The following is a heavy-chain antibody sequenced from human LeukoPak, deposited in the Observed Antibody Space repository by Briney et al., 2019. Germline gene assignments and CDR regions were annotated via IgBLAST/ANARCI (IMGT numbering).Heavy chain of an antibody. CDR1: GYTFTSYY. J-gene: IGHJ6*02. CDR2: INPNSGGT. V-gene: IGHV1-2*04. CDR3: ASDIAAAGTSSYGMDV. D-gene: IGHD6-13*01. Sequence: ASVKVSCKESGYTFTSYYMHWVRQAPGQGLEWMGWINPNSGGTNYAQKFQGWVTMTRDTSISTAYMELSRLRSDDTAVYYCASDIAAAGTSSYGMDVWGQGTTVTVSS.